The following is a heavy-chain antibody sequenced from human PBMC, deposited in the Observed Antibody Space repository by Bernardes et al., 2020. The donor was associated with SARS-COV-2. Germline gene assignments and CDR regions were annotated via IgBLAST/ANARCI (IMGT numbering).Heavy chain of an antibody. J-gene: IGHJ6*02. Sequence: GGSLRLSRAASGLTFSNSNMNWVRQAPGKGLEWVSYISDTSSHTYYADSVKGRFTISRDNAKNSLFLQMDSLRGDDTAVYYCARDTTVLARQSGMDVWGQGTTVTVSS. V-gene: IGHV3-21*01. CDR2: ISDTSSHT. CDR1: GLTFSNSN. CDR3: ARDTTVLARQSGMDV. D-gene: IGHD6-6*01.